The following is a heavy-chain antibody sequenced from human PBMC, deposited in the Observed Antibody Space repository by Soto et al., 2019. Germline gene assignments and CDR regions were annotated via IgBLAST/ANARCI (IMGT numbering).Heavy chain of an antibody. Sequence: QVQLVQSGAEVKKPGSSVTVSCKASGGTFSIYAINWVRQAPGEGLEWMGGIMPIFGTANYAQKSQGRVTITADKSTSTAYMELSGLRSEDTAVYYCANPSSPYCSGGSGYSLNYYYGMDVWGQGTTVTVSS. V-gene: IGHV1-69*06. D-gene: IGHD2-15*01. CDR3: ANPSSPYCSGGSGYSLNYYYGMDV. J-gene: IGHJ6*02. CDR1: GGTFSIYA. CDR2: IMPIFGTA.